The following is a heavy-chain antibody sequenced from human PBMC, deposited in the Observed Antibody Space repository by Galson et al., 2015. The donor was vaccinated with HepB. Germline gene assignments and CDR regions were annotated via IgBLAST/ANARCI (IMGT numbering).Heavy chain of an antibody. CDR2: IWYDGSNK. J-gene: IGHJ4*02. CDR3: ARVDDSSGSFLY. Sequence: SLRLSCAASGFTFSSYGMHWVRQAPGKGLEWVAVIWYDGSNKYYADSVKGRFTISRDNSKNTLYLQMNSLRAEDTAVYYCARVDDSSGSFLYWGQGTLVTVSS. V-gene: IGHV3-33*01. D-gene: IGHD3-22*01. CDR1: GFTFSSYG.